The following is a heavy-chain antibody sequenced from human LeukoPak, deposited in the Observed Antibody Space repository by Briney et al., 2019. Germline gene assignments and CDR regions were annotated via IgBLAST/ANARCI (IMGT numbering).Heavy chain of an antibody. CDR3: ARSVGYCSSTSCYTVYGY. D-gene: IGHD2-2*02. V-gene: IGHV1-69*01. CDR1: GGTFSSYV. Sequence: GASVKVSCKASGGTFSSYVISWVRQAPGQGLEWMGGIIPISGTANYAQKFQGRVTITADESTSTAYMELSSLRSEDTAVYYCARSVGYCSSTSCYTVYGYWGQGTLVTVSS. CDR2: IIPISGTA. J-gene: IGHJ4*02.